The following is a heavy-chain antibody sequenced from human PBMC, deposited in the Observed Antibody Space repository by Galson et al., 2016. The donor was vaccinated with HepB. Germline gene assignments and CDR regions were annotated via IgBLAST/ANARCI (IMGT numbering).Heavy chain of an antibody. CDR3: ARDTIFDPYGIDV. J-gene: IGHJ6*04. Sequence: SLRLSCAASGFTFSRYNMNWVRQAPGKGLEWVSSISSSGGSYIYYADSVKGRFTISRDNAKNSLYLQMNSLRAEDTACYYCARDTIFDPYGIDVRGKGPTVTVSS. D-gene: IGHD3-3*01. CDR2: ISSSGGSYI. V-gene: IGHV3-21*01. CDR1: GFTFSRYN.